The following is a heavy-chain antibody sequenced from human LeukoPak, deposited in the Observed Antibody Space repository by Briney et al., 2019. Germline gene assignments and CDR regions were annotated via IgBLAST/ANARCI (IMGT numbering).Heavy chain of an antibody. J-gene: IGHJ4*02. CDR2: IYPGGSET. Sequence: PGESLKISCKGLGYSCRIYWNAWVRQRPGKGLEWMGIIYPGGSETRYDPSFQGQVTISADSSTSTAYLQWSTLRASDTAMYYCARASRDGYNQNFDHWGQGTLVTVSS. D-gene: IGHD5-24*01. CDR1: GYSCRIYW. V-gene: IGHV5-51*01. CDR3: ARASRDGYNQNFDH.